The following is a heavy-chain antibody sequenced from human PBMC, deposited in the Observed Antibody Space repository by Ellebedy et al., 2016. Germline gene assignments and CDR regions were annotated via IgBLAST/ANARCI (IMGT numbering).Heavy chain of an antibody. CDR3: ARDEGPASLDY. Sequence: ASVKVSCKASGYSFTAYYMHWVRQAPGQGLEWMGWINPSTGVTNYAQKFQGRVTMTRDMSISTVYMELSRLRSDDTAVYYCARDEGPASLDYWGQGALVTVSS. J-gene: IGHJ4*02. CDR2: INPSTGVT. CDR1: GYSFTAYY. V-gene: IGHV1-2*02.